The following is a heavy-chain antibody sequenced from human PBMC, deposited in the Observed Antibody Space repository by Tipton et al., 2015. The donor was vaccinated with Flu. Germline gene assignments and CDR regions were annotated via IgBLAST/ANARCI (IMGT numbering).Heavy chain of an antibody. D-gene: IGHD3-10*01. V-gene: IGHV3-23*01. CDR3: SKDRVVRGVMGRFDY. CDR2: TSGSGDST. CDR1: GFTFSSYG. J-gene: IGHJ4*02. Sequence: SLRLSCAASGFTFSSYGMSWVRQAPGRGLEWISGTSGSGDSTYYADSVKGRFTISRDNSKNTVYLQVNGLRAEDTAVYYCSKDRVVRGVMGRFDYWGQGTLVTVSS.